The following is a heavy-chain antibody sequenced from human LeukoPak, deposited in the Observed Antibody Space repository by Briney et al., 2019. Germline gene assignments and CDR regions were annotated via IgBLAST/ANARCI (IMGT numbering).Heavy chain of an antibody. D-gene: IGHD3-10*01. CDR3: ARAGFGSHLS. Sequence: SETLSLTCTVSGGSISGYYWSWIRQPPGKGLEWIGYIYYSGSTNYNPSLKSRVTISVDTSKNQFSLKLSSVTAADTAVYYCARAGFGSHLSWGQEPWSPSPQ. CDR2: IYYSGST. V-gene: IGHV4-59*08. CDR1: GGSISGYY. J-gene: IGHJ4*01.